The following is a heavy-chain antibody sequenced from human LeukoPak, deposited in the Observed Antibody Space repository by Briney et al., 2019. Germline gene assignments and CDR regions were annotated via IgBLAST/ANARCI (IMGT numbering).Heavy chain of an antibody. V-gene: IGHV4-4*07. CDR2: IYTSGST. CDR3: ARAYYYGSGSYGLDY. Sequence: SETLSLTCTVSGGSISSYYWSRIRQPAGKGLEWIGRIYTSGSTNYNPSLKSRVTMSVDTSKNQFSLKLTSVTAADTAVYYCARAYYYGSGSYGLDYWGQGTLVTVSS. J-gene: IGHJ4*02. D-gene: IGHD3-10*01. CDR1: GGSISSYY.